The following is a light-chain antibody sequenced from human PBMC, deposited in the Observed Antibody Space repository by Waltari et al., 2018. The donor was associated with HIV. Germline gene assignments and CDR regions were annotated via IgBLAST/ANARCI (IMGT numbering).Light chain of an antibody. Sequence: QSVLTQPPSASGTPGQRVTISCSGSRSNIVSKYVYWYQQLPGTAPQLLIHRNNQRPSGVPDRFSGSKSGTSASLAISGLRSEDEADYYCAAWDDSLSGFWVFGGGTKLTVL. CDR3: AAWDDSLSGFWV. CDR2: RNN. J-gene: IGLJ3*02. CDR1: RSNIVSKY. V-gene: IGLV1-47*01.